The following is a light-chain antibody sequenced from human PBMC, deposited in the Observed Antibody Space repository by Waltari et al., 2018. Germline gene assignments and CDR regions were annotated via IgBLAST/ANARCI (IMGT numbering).Light chain of an antibody. CDR3: QQRNTWWT. CDR2: DAS. Sequence: EIVLTQSPATLPLSPGQRATPACRASQSVGSYLAWYQQRPGQAPRLLISDASNRATGIPARFSGSGSETDFTLTISSLEPEDFAVYYCQQRNTWWTFGQGTKVEIK. V-gene: IGKV3-11*01. CDR1: QSVGSY. J-gene: IGKJ1*01.